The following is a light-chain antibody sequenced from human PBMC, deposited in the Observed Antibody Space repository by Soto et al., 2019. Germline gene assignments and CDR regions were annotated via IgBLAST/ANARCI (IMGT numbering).Light chain of an antibody. J-gene: IGKJ2*01. CDR2: GAS. V-gene: IGKV1-39*01. Sequence: DIQMTQSPSSLSASVGDRVTINCRASQSISNYLNWYQHKPGKAPRLLIYGASSLQSGVPSRFSGSGSGTDFALTISSLPPEDLATYYCQQSYNTPNYTFGQGTKVEIK. CDR3: QQSYNTPNYT. CDR1: QSISNY.